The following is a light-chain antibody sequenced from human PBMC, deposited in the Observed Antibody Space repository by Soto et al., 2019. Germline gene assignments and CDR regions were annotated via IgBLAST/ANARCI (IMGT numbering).Light chain of an antibody. V-gene: IGKV1-6*01. CDR3: LQDNNYPWT. CDR1: QGIRND. CDR2: AAY. Sequence: ALQMTQSPSSLSASVGDRVTITCRASQGIRNDLGWYQQKPGKAPKLLIYAAYSLQSGVPSRFSGSVSGTDFTLTISSLQSEYFATYYCLQDNNYPWTFGQGTKVEIK. J-gene: IGKJ1*01.